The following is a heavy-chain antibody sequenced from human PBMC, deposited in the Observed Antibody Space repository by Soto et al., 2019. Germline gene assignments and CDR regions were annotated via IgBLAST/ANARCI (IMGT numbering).Heavy chain of an antibody. CDR2: IYYSGST. CDR1: GGSISSGDYS. CDR3: ARDSSTSPNWFDP. J-gene: IGHJ5*02. V-gene: IGHV4-30-4*01. D-gene: IGHD2-2*01. Sequence: PSETLSLTCTVSGGSISSGDYSWSWIRQPPGEGLEWIGYIYYSGSTYYNPSLKSRVTISVDTSKNQFSLKLSSVTAADTAVYYCARDSSTSPNWFDPWGQGTLVTVSS.